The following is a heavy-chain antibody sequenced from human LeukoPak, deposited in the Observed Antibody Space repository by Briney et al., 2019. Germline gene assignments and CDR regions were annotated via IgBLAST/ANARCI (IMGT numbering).Heavy chain of an antibody. CDR3: ARHSLGGWLPDEGNMDV. V-gene: IGHV4-34*01. Sequence: PSETLSLTCAVYGGSFSGYYWSWIRQPPGKGLEWIGEINHSGSTNYNPSLKSRVTISVDTSKNQFSLKLSSVTAADTAVYYCARHSLGGWLPDEGNMDVWGKGTTVTISS. J-gene: IGHJ6*03. CDR1: GGSFSGYY. CDR2: INHSGST. D-gene: IGHD5-12*01.